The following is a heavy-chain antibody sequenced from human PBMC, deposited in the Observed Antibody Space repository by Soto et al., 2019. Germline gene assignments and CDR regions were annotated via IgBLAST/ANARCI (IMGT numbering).Heavy chain of an antibody. CDR2: ISGSGGST. V-gene: IGHV3-23*01. Sequence: LRLSCAASGLTFSSYAMSWVRQAPGKGLEWVSAISGSGGSTYYADSVKGRFTISRDNSKNTLYLQMNSLRAEDTAVYYCAFPGPSYDSSGYYPTEDYWGQGTLVTVSS. J-gene: IGHJ4*02. D-gene: IGHD3-22*01. CDR1: GLTFSSYA. CDR3: AFPGPSYDSSGYYPTEDY.